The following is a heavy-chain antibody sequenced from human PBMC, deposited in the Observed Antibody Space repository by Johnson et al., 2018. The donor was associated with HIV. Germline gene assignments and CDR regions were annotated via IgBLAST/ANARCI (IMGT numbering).Heavy chain of an antibody. J-gene: IGHJ3*02. V-gene: IGHV3-74*01. CDR1: GFTFSDHW. CDR2: IKSDGRST. CDR3: AREGPSERAGFDI. Sequence: VQLVESGGGLVQPGGSLKLSCAASGFTFSDHWMYWVRQAPGTGLVWVSRIKSDGRSTNYADSVKGRFTISRDNAKNPLYLQMNSLRADDTAVYYCAREGPSERAGFDIWGQGTMVTVSS.